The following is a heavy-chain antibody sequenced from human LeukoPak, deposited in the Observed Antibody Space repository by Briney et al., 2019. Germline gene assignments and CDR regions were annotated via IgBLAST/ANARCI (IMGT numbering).Heavy chain of an antibody. Sequence: SETLSLTCTVSGGSISSYYWSWIRQPAGKGLEWIGRIYTSGSTNYNPSLKSRVTISVDTSKNQFSLKLSSVTAADTAVYYCARRAYYYDSSGYYYYYYMDVWGKGTTVTVSS. D-gene: IGHD3-22*01. J-gene: IGHJ6*03. CDR3: ARRAYYYDSSGYYYYYYMDV. CDR1: GGSISSYY. V-gene: IGHV4-4*07. CDR2: IYTSGST.